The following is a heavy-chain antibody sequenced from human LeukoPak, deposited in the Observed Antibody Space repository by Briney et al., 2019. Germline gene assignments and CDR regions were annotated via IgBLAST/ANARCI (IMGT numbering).Heavy chain of an antibody. D-gene: IGHD3-9*01. CDR1: GFTFSGSA. J-gene: IGHJ4*02. CDR3: VAYYDILTGYKY. Sequence: GGSLRLSCAASGFTFSGSAMHWVRQASGKGLEWVGRIRSKANSYATAYAASVKGRFTISRDDSKNTAYLQMNSLRAEDTAVYYCVAYYDILTGYKYWGQGTLVTVSS. CDR2: IRSKANSYAT. V-gene: IGHV3-73*01.